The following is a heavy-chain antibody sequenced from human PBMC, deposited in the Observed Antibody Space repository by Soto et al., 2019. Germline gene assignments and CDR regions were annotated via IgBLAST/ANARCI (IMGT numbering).Heavy chain of an antibody. CDR2: VDSDGRGT. Sequence: GGYLRLSCVASAITFTNYWLHWVRQVPGKGLVWVARVDSDGRGTSYADFVKGRFTISRDNAKNTLYLQMNSLRVEDTAMYYCGTVFDHCGQGIPVTVAS. CDR1: AITFTNYW. J-gene: IGHJ4*02. CDR3: GTVFDH. V-gene: IGHV3-74*01.